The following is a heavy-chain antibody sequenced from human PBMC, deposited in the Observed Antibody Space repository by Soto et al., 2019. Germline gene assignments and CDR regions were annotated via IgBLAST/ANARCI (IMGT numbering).Heavy chain of an antibody. J-gene: IGHJ6*03. CDR3: ARDRAAGGVAYYYYMDV. CDR2: IYYSGST. CDR1: GGSISSYY. V-gene: IGHV4-59*01. D-gene: IGHD2-8*02. Sequence: SETLSLTCTVSGGSISSYYWSWIRQPPGKGLEWIGYIYYSGSTNYNPSLKSRVTISVDTSKNQFSLKLSSVTAADTAVYYCARDRAAGGVAYYYYMDVWGKGTTVTVSS.